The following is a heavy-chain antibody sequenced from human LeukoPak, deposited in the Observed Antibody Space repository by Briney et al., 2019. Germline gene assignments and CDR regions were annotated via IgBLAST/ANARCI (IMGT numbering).Heavy chain of an antibody. D-gene: IGHD6-13*01. Sequence: ASVKGSCKASGYTFTNYYIHWVRQAPGQGLEWMGIISPSSGSTTYAQKFQGRVTMTRDTSTSTVYMEVTSLRYEDTAVYYCARDGETITAGGNSIYFDDCGQGSLVTVSS. V-gene: IGHV1-46*01. J-gene: IGHJ4*02. CDR1: GYTFTNYY. CDR3: ARDGETITAGGNSIYFDD. CDR2: ISPSSGST.